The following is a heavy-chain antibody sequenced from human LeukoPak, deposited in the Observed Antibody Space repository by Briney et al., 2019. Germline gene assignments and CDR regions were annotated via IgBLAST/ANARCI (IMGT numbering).Heavy chain of an antibody. D-gene: IGHD5-18*01. CDR2: IWYDGSNK. V-gene: IGHV3-33*08. CDR3: ARAEGYGYYFEY. J-gene: IGHJ4*02. Sequence: PGGSLRLSCAASGFTFSTYAMNWVRQAPGKGLEWVAVIWYDGSNKDYADSVKGRFTISRDNTKNTLYLQMDSLRVEDTAVYYCARAEGYGYYFEYCGQGTLVSVSS. CDR1: GFTFSTYA.